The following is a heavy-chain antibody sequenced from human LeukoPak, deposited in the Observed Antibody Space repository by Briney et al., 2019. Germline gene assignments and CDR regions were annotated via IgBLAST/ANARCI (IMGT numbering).Heavy chain of an antibody. V-gene: IGHV3-74*01. J-gene: IGHJ3*02. CDR1: GFTFSRYW. CDR3: ARSFDI. Sequence: PGGSLRLSCEASGFTFSRYWMHWVRQVPGKGLVWVSRINTDGSTTNYADSVKGRFTISRDNAKNTVYLQMDSLRAEDTAVYYCARSFDIWGQGIMVTVSS. CDR2: INTDGSTT.